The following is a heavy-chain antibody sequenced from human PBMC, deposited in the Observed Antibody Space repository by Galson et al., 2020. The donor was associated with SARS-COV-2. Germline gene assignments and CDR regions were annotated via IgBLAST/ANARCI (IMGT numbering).Heavy chain of an antibody. CDR3: ARGIGSSWFVY. V-gene: IGHV3-20*04. Sequence: GESLKISCVGSGFTFEDYGMSWVRQAPGKGLQWVSGIDWNGGKTDYSDSVKGRFTVSRDNAKNSLYLQMNSLGAEDTAFYYCARGIGSSWFVYWGQGTLVTVSS. J-gene: IGHJ5*01. D-gene: IGHD6-13*01. CDR1: GFTFEDYG. CDR2: IDWNGGKT.